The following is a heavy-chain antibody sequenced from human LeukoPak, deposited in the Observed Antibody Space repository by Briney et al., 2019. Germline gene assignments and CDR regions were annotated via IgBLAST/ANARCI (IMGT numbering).Heavy chain of an antibody. Sequence: ASVKVSCKASGGTFSSYAISWVRQAPGQGLGWMGRIIPILGIANYAQKFQGRVTMTRDTSISTAYMELSRLRSDDTAVYYCAREVGYCSSTSCPLYGYWGQGTLVTVSS. CDR1: GGTFSSYA. CDR3: AREVGYCSSTSCPLYGY. V-gene: IGHV1-69*04. CDR2: IIPILGIA. D-gene: IGHD2-2*01. J-gene: IGHJ4*02.